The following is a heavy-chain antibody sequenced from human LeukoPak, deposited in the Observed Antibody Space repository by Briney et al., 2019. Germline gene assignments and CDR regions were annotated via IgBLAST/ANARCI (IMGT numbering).Heavy chain of an antibody. CDR1: GGTFSSYA. Sequence: GASVKVSCKASGGTFSSYAISWVRQAPGQGLEWMGRIIPIFGTANYAQKFQGRVTITRDESTSTAYMELSSLRSEDTAVYYCARVGHYYDSSGYYGPWGQGTLVTVSS. J-gene: IGHJ4*02. CDR2: IIPIFGTA. D-gene: IGHD3-22*01. CDR3: ARVGHYYDSSGYYGP. V-gene: IGHV1-69*05.